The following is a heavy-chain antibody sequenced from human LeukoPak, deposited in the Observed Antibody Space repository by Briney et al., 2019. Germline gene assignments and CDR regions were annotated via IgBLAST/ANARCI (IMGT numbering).Heavy chain of an antibody. V-gene: IGHV3-21*01. CDR3: ARDGYLDAVVVITGWFDP. Sequence: GGSLRLSCAASGFTFSSYSMNWARQAPGKGLEWVSSISSSSSYIYYADSVKGRFTISRDNAKDSLYLQMNSLRAEDTAVYYCARDGYLDAVVVITGWFDPWGQGTLVTVSS. CDR1: GFTFSSYS. J-gene: IGHJ5*02. D-gene: IGHD3-22*01. CDR2: ISSSSSYI.